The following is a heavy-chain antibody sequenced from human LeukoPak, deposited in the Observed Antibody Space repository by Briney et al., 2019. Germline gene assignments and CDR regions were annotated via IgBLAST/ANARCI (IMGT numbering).Heavy chain of an antibody. D-gene: IGHD2-8*01. CDR3: ARDWRGMVYAIPVWEVPRYGMDV. J-gene: IGHJ6*02. V-gene: IGHV3-7*01. Sequence: GGSLRLSCAASGFTFSSYWMSWVRQAPGKGLEWVANIKQDGSEKYYVDSVKGRFTISRDNAKNSLYLQMNSLSAEDTAVYYCARDWRGMVYAIPVWEVPRYGMDVWGQGTTVTVSS. CDR2: IKQDGSEK. CDR1: GFTFSSYW.